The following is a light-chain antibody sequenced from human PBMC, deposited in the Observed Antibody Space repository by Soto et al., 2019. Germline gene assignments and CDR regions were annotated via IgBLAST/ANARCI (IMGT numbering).Light chain of an antibody. CDR2: EVS. V-gene: IGLV2-14*01. CDR3: SSYTRSSTLV. Sequence: QSALTQPASVSGSPGQSITISCTGTSSDVGGYNYVSWYQQPPGKAPKLMIYEVSNRPSGVSNRFSGSKSGNTASLTISGLQAEDEADYYCSSYTRSSTLVFGTGTKLTVL. CDR1: SSDVGGYNY. J-gene: IGLJ1*01.